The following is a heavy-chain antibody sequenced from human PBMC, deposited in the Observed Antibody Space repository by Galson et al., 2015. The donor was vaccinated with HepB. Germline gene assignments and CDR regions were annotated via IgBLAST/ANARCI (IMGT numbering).Heavy chain of an antibody. V-gene: IGHV1-18*01. J-gene: IGHJ4*02. CDR2: ISVYNGDT. CDR1: GYTFTNYG. D-gene: IGHD4-23*01. Sequence: QSGAEVKKPGASVKVSCKTSGYTFTNYGISWVRQAPGQGLEWMGWISVYNGDTNYAQKFQGRVTMTTDKSTSTAYMALRSLRSDDTAVYYCARVVRGGASYFDYWGQGTLVTVSS. CDR3: ARVVRGGASYFDY.